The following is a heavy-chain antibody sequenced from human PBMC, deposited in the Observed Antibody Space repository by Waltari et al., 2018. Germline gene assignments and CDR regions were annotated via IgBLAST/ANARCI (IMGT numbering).Heavy chain of an antibody. CDR1: GGTFSSYA. CDR3: ASGDSSQYYYYGMDV. V-gene: IGHV1-69*01. CDR2: VIPIFGTA. D-gene: IGHD6-13*01. J-gene: IGHJ6*02. Sequence: QVQLVQSGAEVKKPGSSVKVSCKASGGTFSSYAISWVRQAPGQGLEWMGGVIPIFGTANYAKKCQGRVTITADESTSTADMELSSLRSEDTAVYYCASGDSSQYYYYGMDVWGQGTTVTVSS.